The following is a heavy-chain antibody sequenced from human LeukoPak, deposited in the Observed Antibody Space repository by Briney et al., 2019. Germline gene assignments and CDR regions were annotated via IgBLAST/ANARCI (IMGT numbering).Heavy chain of an antibody. CDR2: MNPNSGNT. CDR1: GYTFTSYD. V-gene: IGHV1-8*01. CDR3: ASRGYSYGPVDY. D-gene: IGHD5-18*01. Sequence: ASVKVSCKASGYTFTSYDINWVRQATGQGLEWMGWMNPNSGNTGYAQKFQGRVTMTRNTSISTAYMELSSLGSEDTAVYYCASRGYSYGPVDYWGQGTLVTVSS. J-gene: IGHJ4*02.